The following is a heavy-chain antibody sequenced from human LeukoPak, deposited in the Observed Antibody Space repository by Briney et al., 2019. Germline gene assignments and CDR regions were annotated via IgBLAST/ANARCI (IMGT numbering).Heavy chain of an antibody. J-gene: IGHJ6*03. D-gene: IGHD3-22*01. V-gene: IGHV3-7*03. CDR1: GFTFSSYW. Sequence: GGSLRLSCAASGFTFSSYWMTWVRQAPGKGLEWVANINQDGSEKYYVDSVKGRFTISRDNSKNTLYLQMNSLRAEDTAVYYCAKGTMIVGRYYYYMDVWGKGTTVTVSS. CDR3: AKGTMIVGRYYYYMDV. CDR2: INQDGSEK.